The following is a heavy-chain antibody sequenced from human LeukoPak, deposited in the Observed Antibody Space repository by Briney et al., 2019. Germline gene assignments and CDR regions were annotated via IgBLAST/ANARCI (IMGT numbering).Heavy chain of an antibody. Sequence: GGSLRLSCAASGFTVSSNYMSWVRQAPGKGLEWVSVIYSGGSTYYADSVKGRFTISRDSSKNTLYLQMNSLRDEDTAVYFCARATTTRTRFDYWGQGTLVTVSS. CDR1: GFTVSSNY. J-gene: IGHJ4*02. CDR3: ARATTTRTRFDY. CDR2: IYSGGST. D-gene: IGHD4-17*01. V-gene: IGHV3-53*01.